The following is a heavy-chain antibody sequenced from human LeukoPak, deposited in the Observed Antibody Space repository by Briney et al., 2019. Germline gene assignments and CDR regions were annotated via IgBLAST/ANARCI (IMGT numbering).Heavy chain of an antibody. Sequence: GGSLRLSCAASGFTFSSYAMHWVRQAPGKGLEWMAVISYDRSNKYYADSVKGRFTISRDNSKNKLYLQMNSLRAEDTAVYYCARGYSGYDYKAAVGYWGQGTLVTVSS. V-gene: IGHV3-30*04. CDR2: ISYDRSNK. D-gene: IGHD5-12*01. CDR1: GFTFSSYA. J-gene: IGHJ4*02. CDR3: ARGYSGYDYKAAVGY.